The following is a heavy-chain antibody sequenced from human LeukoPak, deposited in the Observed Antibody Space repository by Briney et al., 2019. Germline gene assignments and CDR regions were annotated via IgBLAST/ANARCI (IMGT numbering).Heavy chain of an antibody. J-gene: IGHJ4*02. CDR3: ARGQTTVTTPYFDY. CDR2: IYRGGST. Sequence: GGSLRLSCAASGFTVSNNYMNWVRQAPGKGLEWISVIYRGGSTFYADSVKGRFTISRDSSENTVYLEMNILRAEDTAVYYCARGQTTVTTPYFDYWGQGTLVTVSS. CDR1: GFTVSNNY. D-gene: IGHD4-17*01. V-gene: IGHV3-66*01.